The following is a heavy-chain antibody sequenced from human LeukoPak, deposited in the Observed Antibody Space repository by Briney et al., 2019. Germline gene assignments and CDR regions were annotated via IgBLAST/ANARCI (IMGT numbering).Heavy chain of an antibody. CDR3: AKDFSYYDSSGSGPDY. Sequence: GGSLRLSCAASGFTVSSNYMSWVRQAPGKGLEWVAVIWYDGSNKYYADSVKGRFTFSRDNSKNTLYLQMNSLRAEDTAVYYCAKDFSYYDSSGSGPDYWGQGTLVTVSS. J-gene: IGHJ4*02. D-gene: IGHD3-22*01. V-gene: IGHV3-33*06. CDR2: IWYDGSNK. CDR1: GFTVSSNY.